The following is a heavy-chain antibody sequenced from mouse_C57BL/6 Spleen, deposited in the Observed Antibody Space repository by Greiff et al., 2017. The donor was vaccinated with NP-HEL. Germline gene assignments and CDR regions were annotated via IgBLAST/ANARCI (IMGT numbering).Heavy chain of an antibody. J-gene: IGHJ4*01. D-gene: IGHD2-2*01. CDR2: IDPSDSYT. CDR1: GYTFTSYW. Sequence: VQLQQPGAELVKPGASVKLSCKASGYTFTSYWMQWVKQRPGQGLEWIGEIDPSDSYTNYNQKFKGKATLTVDTSSSTAYMQLSSLTSEDSAVYYCARGGYLYYAMDYWGQGTSVTVSS. V-gene: IGHV1-50*01. CDR3: ARGGYLYYAMDY.